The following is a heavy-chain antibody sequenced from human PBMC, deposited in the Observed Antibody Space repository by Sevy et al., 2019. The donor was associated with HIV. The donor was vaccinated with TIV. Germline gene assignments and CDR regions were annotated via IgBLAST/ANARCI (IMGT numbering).Heavy chain of an antibody. D-gene: IGHD3-3*01. CDR2: IKQDGSEK. CDR3: AREKKSGDYPPPKDYYYYGMDV. Sequence: GSLRLSCAASGFTFSSYWMSWVRQAPGKGLEWVANIKQDGSEKYYVDSVKGRFTISRDNAKNALYLQMNSLRAEDTAVYYCAREKKSGDYPPPKDYYYYGMDVWGQGTTVTVSS. V-gene: IGHV3-7*03. CDR1: GFTFSSYW. J-gene: IGHJ6*02.